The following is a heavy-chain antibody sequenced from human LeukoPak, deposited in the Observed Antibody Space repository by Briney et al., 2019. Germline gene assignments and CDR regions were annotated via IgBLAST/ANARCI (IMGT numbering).Heavy chain of an antibody. CDR1: GYTFTSYG. J-gene: IGHJ3*02. CDR2: ISGHNGDT. Sequence: ASVNVSCKASGYTFTSYGLSWVRQVPGQGLEWLGWISGHNGDTNYAQKLQGRLTVTTDTSTSTAYMELGSLRSDDTAMYYCARIAYCSSTSCSDAFDMWGQGTMVTVSS. V-gene: IGHV1-18*01. CDR3: ARIAYCSSTSCSDAFDM. D-gene: IGHD2-2*01.